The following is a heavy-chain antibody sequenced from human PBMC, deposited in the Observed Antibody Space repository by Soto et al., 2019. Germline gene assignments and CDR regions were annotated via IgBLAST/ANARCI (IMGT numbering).Heavy chain of an antibody. J-gene: IGHJ4*02. Sequence: QVQLQESGPGLVKPSETLSLTCTVSGGSVSSGSYYWSWIRQPPGKGLEWIGYIYYSGSTNYNPSLKSGVTLSVDTSKNQFSLKLSSVTAADTAVYYCARGNDGSGGRGDFDYGGQGTLVTVSS. CDR2: IYYSGST. V-gene: IGHV4-61*01. CDR1: GGSVSSGSYY. CDR3: ARGNDGSGGRGDFDY. D-gene: IGHD6-19*01.